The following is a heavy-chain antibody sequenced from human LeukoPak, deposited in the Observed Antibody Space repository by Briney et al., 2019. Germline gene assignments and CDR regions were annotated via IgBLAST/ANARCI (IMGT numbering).Heavy chain of an antibody. J-gene: IGHJ6*02. V-gene: IGHV3-33*01. CDR1: GFTFSSYG. CDR2: IWYDGSNK. Sequence: GGSLRLSCAASGFTFSSYGMHWVRQAPGKGLEWVAVIWYDGSNKYYADSVKGRFTISRDNSKNTLYLQMNSLRAEDTALYHCARNNGMDVWGQGTTVIVSS. CDR3: ARNNGMDV.